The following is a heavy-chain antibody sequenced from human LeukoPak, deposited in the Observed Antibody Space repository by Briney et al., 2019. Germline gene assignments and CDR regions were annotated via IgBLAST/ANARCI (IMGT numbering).Heavy chain of an antibody. D-gene: IGHD3-10*01. CDR3: AKREGGSGSYRLYYFDY. Sequence: PGGSQRLSCAASGFTFRSYAMSWVRQAPGKGLEWVSTISVSGGSAYYADSVKGRFTISRDNSKNTLYLQMDSLRAEDTAVYYCAKREGGSGSYRLYYFDYWGQGTLVTVSA. CDR2: ISVSGGSA. J-gene: IGHJ4*02. CDR1: GFTFRSYA. V-gene: IGHV3-23*01.